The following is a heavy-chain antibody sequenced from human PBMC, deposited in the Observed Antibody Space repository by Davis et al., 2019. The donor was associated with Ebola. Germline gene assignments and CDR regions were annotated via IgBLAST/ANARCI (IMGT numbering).Heavy chain of an antibody. CDR3: ARRHCSGGSCYPYYYYYYGMDV. V-gene: IGHV1-8*02. Sequence: AASVKVSCKASGGTSSSNAINWVRQATGQGLEWMGWMNPNSGNTGYAQKFQGRVTMTRNTSISTAYMEPSSLRSEDTAVYYCARRHCSGGSCYPYYYYYYGMDVWGQGTTVTVSS. J-gene: IGHJ6*02. D-gene: IGHD2-15*01. CDR2: MNPNSGNT. CDR1: GGTSSSNA.